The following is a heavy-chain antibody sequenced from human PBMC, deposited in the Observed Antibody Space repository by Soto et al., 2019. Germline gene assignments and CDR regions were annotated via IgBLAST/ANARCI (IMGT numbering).Heavy chain of an antibody. V-gene: IGHV1-69*01. CDR3: ARGGEYYYGSGKYNWFDP. CDR1: GGTFSSYA. Sequence: QVQLVQSGAEVKKPGSSVKVSCKASGGTFSSYAISWVRQAPGQGLEWMGGIIPIFGTANYAQKFQGRVTITADESTSTAYMELSSLRSEDTAVYYCARGGEYYYGSGKYNWFDPWGQGTLVTVSS. D-gene: IGHD3-10*01. CDR2: IIPIFGTA. J-gene: IGHJ5*02.